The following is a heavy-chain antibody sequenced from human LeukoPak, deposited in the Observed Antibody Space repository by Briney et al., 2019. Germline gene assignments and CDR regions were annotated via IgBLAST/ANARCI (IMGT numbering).Heavy chain of an antibody. CDR3: AKDRGLAVGDY. V-gene: IGHV3-30*02. CDR1: GFTFCNYG. J-gene: IGHJ4*02. D-gene: IGHD6-19*01. CDR2: IRYDGTNK. Sequence: PGGSLRLSCAASGFTFCNYGMHWVRQAPGKGLEWVAFIRYDGTNKDYADSVKGRFTISRDNSKNTLYLQMNSLRAEDTAVYYCAKDRGLAVGDYWGQGTLVTVSS.